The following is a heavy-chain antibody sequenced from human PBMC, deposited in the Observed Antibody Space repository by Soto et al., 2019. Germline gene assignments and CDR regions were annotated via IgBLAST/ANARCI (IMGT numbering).Heavy chain of an antibody. Sequence: QVQLVQSGAEVKKPGASVKVSCKVSGYTLTELSMHWVRQAPGKGLEWMGGFDPEDGETIYAQKFPGRVAMTEDTSTDTAYMELSSLRSEGTAVYYCATSPDCSGGSCYERGDWFDPWGQGTLVTVSS. CDR3: ATSPDCSGGSCYERGDWFDP. J-gene: IGHJ5*02. CDR1: GYTLTELS. D-gene: IGHD2-15*01. CDR2: FDPEDGET. V-gene: IGHV1-24*01.